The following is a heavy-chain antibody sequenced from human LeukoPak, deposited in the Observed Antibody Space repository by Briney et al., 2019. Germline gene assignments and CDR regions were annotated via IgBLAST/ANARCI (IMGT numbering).Heavy chain of an antibody. J-gene: IGHJ4*02. CDR1: GGSISSYY. CDR2: IYYCGST. D-gene: IGHD1-26*01. CDR3: ASGRSRGAQYYFDY. V-gene: IGHV4-59*01. Sequence: SETLSLTCTVSGGSISSYYWSWIRQPPGKGLEWIGYIYYCGSTNYNPSLKSRVTISVDTSKNQFSLKLSSVTAADTAVYYCASGRSRGAQYYFDYWGQGTLVTVSS.